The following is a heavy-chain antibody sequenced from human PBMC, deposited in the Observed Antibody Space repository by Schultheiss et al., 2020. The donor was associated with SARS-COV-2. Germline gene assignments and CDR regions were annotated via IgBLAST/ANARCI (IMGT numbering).Heavy chain of an antibody. J-gene: IGHJ4*02. V-gene: IGHV4-34*01. CDR1: GFTVSSNY. Sequence: GSLRLSCAASGFTVSSNYMSWVRQAPGKGLEWIGEINHSGSTNYNPSLKSRVTISVDTSKNQFSLKLSSVTAADTAVYYCARMLLWFGELGQYYFDYWGQGTLVTVSS. D-gene: IGHD3-10*01. CDR2: INHSGST. CDR3: ARMLLWFGELGQYYFDY.